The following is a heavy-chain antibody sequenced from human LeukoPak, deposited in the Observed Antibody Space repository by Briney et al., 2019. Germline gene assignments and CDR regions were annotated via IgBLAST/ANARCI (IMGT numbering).Heavy chain of an antibody. CDR3: ARVLIEYYGSGYYYYYMDV. J-gene: IGHJ6*03. V-gene: IGHV4-59*01. D-gene: IGHD3-10*01. Sequence: PSETLSLTCTVSGGSISSYYWSWIRQPPGKGLEWIGYIYYSGSTNYNPSLKSRVTISVDTSKNQFSLKLSSVTAADTAVYYCARVLIEYYGSGYYYYYMDVWGKGTTVTVSS. CDR1: GGSISSYY. CDR2: IYYSGST.